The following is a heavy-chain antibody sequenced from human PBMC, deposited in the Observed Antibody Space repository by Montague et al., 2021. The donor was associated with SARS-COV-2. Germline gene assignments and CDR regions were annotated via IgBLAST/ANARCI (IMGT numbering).Heavy chain of an antibody. CDR3: VRYSGWFYFDF. Sequence: CAISGDSVSGIRLAWSWHTQSLPSGLEWLGRTYYRSKWYSDYAPSVRGRLTVNPDASKNEFSLELNYVTPEDTAVYYCVRYSGWFYFDFWGQGTLVTVSS. J-gene: IGHJ4*02. D-gene: IGHD6-19*01. CDR1: GDSVSGIRLA. V-gene: IGHV6-1*01. CDR2: TYYRSKWYS.